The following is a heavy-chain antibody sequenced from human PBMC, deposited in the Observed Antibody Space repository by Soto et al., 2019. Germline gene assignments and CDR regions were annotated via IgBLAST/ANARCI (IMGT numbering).Heavy chain of an antibody. J-gene: IGHJ6*02. CDR2: INSDGSST. D-gene: IGHD3-10*01. CDR3: AREGGITMVRGARGGGGMDV. CDR1: GFTFSSYW. Sequence: GGSLRLSCAASGFTFSSYWMHWVRQAPGKGLVWVSRINSDGSSTSYADSVKGRFTISRDNAKNTLYLQMNSLRAEDTAVYYGAREGGITMVRGARGGGGMDVWGQGTTVTVSS. V-gene: IGHV3-74*01.